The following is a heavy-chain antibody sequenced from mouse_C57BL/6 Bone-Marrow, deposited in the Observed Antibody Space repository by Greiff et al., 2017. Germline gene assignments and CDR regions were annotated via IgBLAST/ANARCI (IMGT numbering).Heavy chain of an antibody. J-gene: IGHJ3*01. CDR3: TREVSYYGSSPAWFAY. CDR1: GYTFTSYW. Sequence: EVQLQQSGTVLARPGASVKMSCKTSGYTFTSYWMHWVKQRPGQGLEWIGAIYPGNSDTSYNQKFKGKAKLTAVTSASTAYMELSSLTNEDSAVYYCTREVSYYGSSPAWFAYWGQGTLVTVSA. CDR2: IYPGNSDT. D-gene: IGHD1-1*01. V-gene: IGHV1-5*01.